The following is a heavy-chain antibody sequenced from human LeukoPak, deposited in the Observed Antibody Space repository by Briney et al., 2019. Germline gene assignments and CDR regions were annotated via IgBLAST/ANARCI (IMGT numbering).Heavy chain of an antibody. J-gene: IGHJ5*02. V-gene: IGHV1-2*02. CDR1: GYTFTAYY. Sequence: ASVKVSCTASGYTFTAYYIHWGREAPGQGREWMAWINPNSGGNNYAQKFQGRVTMNRDTSISTAYMELGRLGSDDTAVYYCARVVSYVFDHWGQGTLVTVSS. CDR3: ARVVSYVFDH. D-gene: IGHD5-18*01. CDR2: INPNSGGN.